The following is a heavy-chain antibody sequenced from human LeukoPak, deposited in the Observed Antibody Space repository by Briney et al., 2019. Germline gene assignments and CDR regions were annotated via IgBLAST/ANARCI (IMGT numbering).Heavy chain of an antibody. Sequence: GGSLRLSCSTSGFTFSSYAMHWVRQAPGKGLQYFSAISTDGGHTYYADSVKGRFTISRDNSKNTLYLQMSSLRAEDTAVYYCVKGGRYSGSSADYWGQGTLVTVSS. J-gene: IGHJ4*02. V-gene: IGHV3-64D*09. D-gene: IGHD6-6*01. CDR1: GFTFSSYA. CDR3: VKGGRYSGSSADY. CDR2: ISTDGGHT.